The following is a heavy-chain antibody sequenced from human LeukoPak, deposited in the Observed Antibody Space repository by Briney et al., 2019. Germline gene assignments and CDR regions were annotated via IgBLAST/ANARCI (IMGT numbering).Heavy chain of an antibody. CDR3: ARGENLITMVRGVTWFDP. V-gene: IGHV4-39*07. Sequence: SETLSLTCTVSGGSISSSSYYWGWIRQPPGKGLEWIGSTYYSGSTYYNPSLKSRVTISVDTSKNQFSLKLSSVTAADTAVYYCARGENLITMVRGVTWFDPWGQGTLVTVSS. D-gene: IGHD3-10*01. CDR2: TYYSGST. CDR1: GGSISSSSYY. J-gene: IGHJ5*02.